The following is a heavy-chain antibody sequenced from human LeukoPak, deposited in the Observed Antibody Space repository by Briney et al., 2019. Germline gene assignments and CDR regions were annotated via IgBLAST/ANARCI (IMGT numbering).Heavy chain of an antibody. V-gene: IGHV3-30*03. CDR3: ARQLVRNPLGY. CDR1: GFTFSSYG. J-gene: IGHJ4*02. Sequence: GGSLRLSCAASGFTFSSYGMHWVRQAPGKGLEWVAVISYDGSNKYYADSVKGRFTISRDNSKNTLYLQMNSLRAEDTAVYYCARQLVRNPLGYWGQGTLVTVSS. CDR2: ISYDGSNK. D-gene: IGHD6-13*01.